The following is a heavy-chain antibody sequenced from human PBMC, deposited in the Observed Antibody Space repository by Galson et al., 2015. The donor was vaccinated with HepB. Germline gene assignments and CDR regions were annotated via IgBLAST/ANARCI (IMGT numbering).Heavy chain of an antibody. Sequence: SVKVSCTASGYTFSSYYMHWVRQAPGQGLEWMGIINQSGGSTSYAQKFQGRVTMTRDTSTSTVYMQLSSLRSEDTAVYYCARALPDNGDYYMDVWGKGTTVTVSS. J-gene: IGHJ6*03. V-gene: IGHV1-46*01. D-gene: IGHD4-17*01. CDR2: INQSGGST. CDR3: ARALPDNGDYYMDV. CDR1: GYTFSSYY.